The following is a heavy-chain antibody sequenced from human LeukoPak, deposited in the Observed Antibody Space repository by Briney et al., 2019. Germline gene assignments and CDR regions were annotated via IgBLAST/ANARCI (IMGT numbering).Heavy chain of an antibody. Sequence: PSETLSLTCTVSGDSINGFYWSWIRQPPGKGLEWIGYIYYSGSTNYNPSLKSRVTISVDTSKNQFSLKLSSVTAADTAVYYCARGVVIAPQTFDYWGQGTQVTVSS. CDR1: GDSINGFY. V-gene: IGHV4-59*01. CDR2: IYYSGST. J-gene: IGHJ4*02. D-gene: IGHD2-21*01. CDR3: ARGVVIAPQTFDY.